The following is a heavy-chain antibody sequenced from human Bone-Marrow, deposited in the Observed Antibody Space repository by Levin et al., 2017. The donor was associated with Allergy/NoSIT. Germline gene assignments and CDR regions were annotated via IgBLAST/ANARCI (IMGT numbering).Heavy chain of an antibody. CDR3: ARTETGSPLI. CDR2: IKQDGSEK. V-gene: IGHV3-7*01. D-gene: IGHD3-9*01. CDR1: GFTFSTYW. Sequence: GGSLRLSCAASGFTFSTYWMSWVRQAPGKGLEWLANIKQDGSEKYYVDSVKGRFTVSRDNAKNSLYLQMNSLRVEDTAVYYCARTETGSPLIGGQGTLVTVSS. J-gene: IGHJ4*02.